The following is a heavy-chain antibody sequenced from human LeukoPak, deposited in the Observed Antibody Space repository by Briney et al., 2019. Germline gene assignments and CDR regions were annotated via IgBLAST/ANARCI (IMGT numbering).Heavy chain of an antibody. Sequence: PGESLRLSCVASGFYFSGNWMSWVRQAPGKGLECVANINVDGSETYYVDSVKGRFTISRDNARSSLYLQLNSLRVEDTGVYYCTTTVSPLDRWGRGTLVTVSS. J-gene: IGHJ5*02. CDR3: TTTVSPLDR. CDR2: INVDGSET. CDR1: GFYFSGNW. D-gene: IGHD1-1*01. V-gene: IGHV3-7*01.